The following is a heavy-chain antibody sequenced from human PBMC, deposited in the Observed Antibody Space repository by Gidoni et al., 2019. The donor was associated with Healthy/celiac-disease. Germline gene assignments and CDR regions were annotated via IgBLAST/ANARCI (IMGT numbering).Heavy chain of an antibody. D-gene: IGHD5-12*01. J-gene: IGHJ4*02. CDR2: ISGSGGST. V-gene: IGHV3-23*01. CDR1: GIPFSSYA. Sequence: EVQLLESGGGLVQPGGSLRLSCSASGIPFSSYAMGWVRQAPGKGLEWVSAISGSGGSTYYADSVKGRFTISRDNSKNTLYLQRNSLRAEDTAVYYCAKNPPRDGYKGPYFDYWGQGTLVTVSS. CDR3: AKNPPRDGYKGPYFDY.